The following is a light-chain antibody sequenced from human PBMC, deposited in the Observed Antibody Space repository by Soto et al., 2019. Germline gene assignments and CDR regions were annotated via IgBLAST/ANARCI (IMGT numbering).Light chain of an antibody. CDR2: DTS. J-gene: IGKJ4*01. CDR1: QSISSS. CDR3: QHYSNWPT. V-gene: IGKV3-15*01. Sequence: EILMTQSPATLSVSPGERVTLSCRASQSISSSLAWYQQKPGQAPSLLMYDTSTRATGIPARFSGSGSGTEFTLTISSLQSEDFAVYYCQHYSNWPTFGGGTKVEIK.